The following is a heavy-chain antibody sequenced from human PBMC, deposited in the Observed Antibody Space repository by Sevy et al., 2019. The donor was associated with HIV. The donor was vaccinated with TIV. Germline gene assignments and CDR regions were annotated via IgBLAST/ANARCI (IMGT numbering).Heavy chain of an antibody. CDR3: RSLDLVVTGATFRGPKQKTIDW. CDR1: GFSFRDSA. CDR2: IKSKGDNYAT. J-gene: IGHJ4*02. D-gene: IGHD2-21*02. Sequence: GGYLRLSCEASGFSFRDSAVHWVRQPFGKGLEWVGRIKSKGDNYATLYSSSVKGRFIISRDDSSNTAYLQMNSLQTEDTAIYYCRSLDLVVTGATFRGPKQKTIDWWGQGSLVTVSS. V-gene: IGHV3-73*01.